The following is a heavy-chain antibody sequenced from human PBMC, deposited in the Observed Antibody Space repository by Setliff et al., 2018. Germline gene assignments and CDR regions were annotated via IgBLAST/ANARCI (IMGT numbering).Heavy chain of an antibody. CDR2: ITTSGSAT. CDR1: GFIFSSYE. V-gene: IGHV3-48*03. D-gene: IGHD6-19*01. Sequence: HPGGSLRLSCAVSGFIFSSYEMNWVRQAPGKGLEWVSSITTSGSATYYAESVRGRFTISRDNAKNSLYLQMNSLRAEDTAVYYCEGRAVADRGFDIWGQGTTVTVSS. J-gene: IGHJ3*02. CDR3: EGRAVADRGFDI.